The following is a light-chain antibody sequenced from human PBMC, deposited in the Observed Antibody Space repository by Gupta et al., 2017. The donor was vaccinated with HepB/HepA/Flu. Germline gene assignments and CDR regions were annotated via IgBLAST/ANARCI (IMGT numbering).Light chain of an antibody. CDR3: QHRLSWPIT. CDR1: EDIETS. J-gene: IGKJ4*01. V-gene: IGKV3-11*01. CDR2: DGS. Sequence: ALMQSPSALSVSPGGRATLSCRASEDIETSLAWYQQRPGQPPRLLIYDGSGRATGIPARFSGRGSGTEFTLNIDTRQPEDVGIYYCQHRLSWPITFGGGTKV.